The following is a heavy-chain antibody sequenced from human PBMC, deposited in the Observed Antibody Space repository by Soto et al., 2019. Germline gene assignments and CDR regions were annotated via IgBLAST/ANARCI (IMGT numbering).Heavy chain of an antibody. V-gene: IGHV4-61*01. J-gene: IGHJ6*02. Sequence: QVRLQESGPGLVKPSETLSLSCLVSGDSVGNGPYYWSWIRQSPGEGLEWIAYIYYSGSTNVNPSLESLVNISIDMSKNQFFLELRSVTAADAAVYFCARVGSSCHSGGCYYYYGLGVWGQGTTVAISS. CDR2: IYYSGST. D-gene: IGHD1-26*01. CDR3: ARVGSSCHSGGCYYYYGLGV. CDR1: GDSVGNGPYY.